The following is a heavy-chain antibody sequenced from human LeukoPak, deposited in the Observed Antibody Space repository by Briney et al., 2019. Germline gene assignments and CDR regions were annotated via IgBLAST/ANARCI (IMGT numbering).Heavy chain of an antibody. CDR2: FDPEDGET. Sequence: GASVKVSCKVSGYTLTELYMHWVRQPPGKGLEWMGGFDPEDGETIYAQKFQGRVTMTEDTSTDTAYMELSSLISEDTAVYYCATVSYYRAFDIWGQGTMVTVSS. J-gene: IGHJ3*02. D-gene: IGHD3-10*01. V-gene: IGHV1-24*01. CDR3: ATVSYYRAFDI. CDR1: GYTLTELY.